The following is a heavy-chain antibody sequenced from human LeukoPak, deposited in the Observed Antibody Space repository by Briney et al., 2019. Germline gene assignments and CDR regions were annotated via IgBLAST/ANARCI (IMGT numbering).Heavy chain of an antibody. Sequence: SETLSLTCAVSHGSIATHSYFWGWLRQPPGKGLEFVASVQYSGFGYKSPSLRSRVAVSTDTSKNQFSLRLESVTAADTAVYYCARAQYSSSWYRNWYFDLWGRGTLVTVSS. CDR2: VQYSGFG. CDR1: HGSIATHSYF. D-gene: IGHD6-13*01. CDR3: ARAQYSSSWYRNWYFDL. V-gene: IGHV4-39*07. J-gene: IGHJ2*01.